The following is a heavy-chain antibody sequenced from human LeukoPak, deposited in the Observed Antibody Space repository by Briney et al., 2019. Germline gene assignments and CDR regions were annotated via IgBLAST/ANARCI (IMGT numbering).Heavy chain of an antibody. CDR2: ISAYNGNT. V-gene: IGHV1-18*01. J-gene: IGHJ3*02. D-gene: IGHD6-13*01. CDR1: GYTFTSYG. CDR3: ARDMGYSSSRDDDAFDI. Sequence: GASVKVSCTASGYTFTSYGISWVRQAPGQGLERMGRISAYNGNTNYAQKLQGRVTMTTDTSTSTAYMELRSLRSDDTAVYYCARDMGYSSSRDDDAFDIWGQGTMVTVSS.